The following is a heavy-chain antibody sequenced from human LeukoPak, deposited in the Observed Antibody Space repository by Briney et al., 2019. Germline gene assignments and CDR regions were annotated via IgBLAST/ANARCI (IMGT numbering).Heavy chain of an antibody. CDR3: AREERYCSGGSCTNWFDP. CDR1: GGSFSGYY. J-gene: IGHJ5*02. D-gene: IGHD2-15*01. V-gene: IGHV4-34*01. CDR2: INHSGST. Sequence: SETLSLTCAVYGGSFSGYYWSWIRQPPGKGLEWIGEINHSGSTNYNPSLKSRVTMSVDTSKNQFSLKLSSVTAADTAVYYCAREERYCSGGSCTNWFDPWGQGTLVTVSS.